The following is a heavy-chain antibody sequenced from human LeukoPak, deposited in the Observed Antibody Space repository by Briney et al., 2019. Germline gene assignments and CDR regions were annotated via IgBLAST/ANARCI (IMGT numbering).Heavy chain of an antibody. D-gene: IGHD2-15*01. CDR1: GGSFSGYY. V-gene: IGHV4-34*01. CDR3: ARLGASLGYCSGSSCYDDY. CDR2: INHSGST. J-gene: IGHJ4*02. Sequence: PSETLSLTCAVYGGSFSGYYWSWIRQPPGKGLEWIGEINHSGSTNYNPSLKSRVTISVDTSKNQFSLKLSSVTAADTAVYYCARLGASLGYCSGSSCYDDYWGQGTLVTVSS.